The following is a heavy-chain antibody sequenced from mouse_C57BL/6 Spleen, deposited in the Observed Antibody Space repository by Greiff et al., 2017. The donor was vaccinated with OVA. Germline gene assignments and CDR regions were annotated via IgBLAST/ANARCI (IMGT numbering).Heavy chain of an antibody. Sequence: QVQLQQPGAELVKPGASVKMSCTASGYTFTSYWITWVKQRPGQGLEWIGDIYPGSGSPNYNEKLKSKATLTVDTSSSTAYMQLGRLTSEDSAVYYCASSGQLRLRMYAMDDWGQGTSVTVSS. CDR2: IYPGSGSP. V-gene: IGHV1-55*01. CDR3: ASSGQLRLRMYAMDD. D-gene: IGHD3-2*02. CDR1: GYTFTSYW. J-gene: IGHJ4*01.